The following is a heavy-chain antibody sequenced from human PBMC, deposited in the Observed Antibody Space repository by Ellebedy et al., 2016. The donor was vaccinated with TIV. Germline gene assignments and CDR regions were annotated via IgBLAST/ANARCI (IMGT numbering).Heavy chain of an antibody. D-gene: IGHD1-7*01. CDR1: GDSMSSTTYY. CDR2: IYFGGST. V-gene: IGHV4-39*07. CDR3: AAQSRNYVWDGDY. Sequence: SETLSLTCTVSGDSMSSTTYYWGWIRQPPGKGLEWIGSIYFGGSTYYNPSLRSRVSISGDSSKNQFSLKLTSVTAADTAVYYCAAQSRNYVWDGDYWGQGALVTVSS. J-gene: IGHJ4*02.